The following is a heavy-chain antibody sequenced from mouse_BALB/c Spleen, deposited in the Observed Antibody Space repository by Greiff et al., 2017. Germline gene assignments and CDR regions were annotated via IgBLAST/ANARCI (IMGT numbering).Heavy chain of an antibody. J-gene: IGHJ4*01. V-gene: IGHV1-14*01. CDR3: ARSGDYGNYGYAMDY. Sequence: EVQLQQSGPELVKPGASVKMSCKASGYTFTSYVMHWVKQKPGQGLEWIGYINPYNDGTKYNEKFKGKATLTSDKSSSTAYMELSSLTSEDSAVYYCARSGDYGNYGYAMDYWGQGTSVTVSS. CDR1: GYTFTSYV. D-gene: IGHD2-1*01. CDR2: INPYNDGT.